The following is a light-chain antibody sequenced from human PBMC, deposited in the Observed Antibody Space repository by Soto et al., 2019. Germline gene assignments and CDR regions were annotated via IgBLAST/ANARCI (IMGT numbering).Light chain of an antibody. J-gene: IGKJ4*01. V-gene: IGKV3D-15*02. CDR2: DAS. CDR1: QSISSK. CDR3: QQYGSSPLT. Sequence: EIVMTQSPATLSVSPGERATLSCRASQSISSKLAWYQQKPGQAPRLLIYDASNRATGIPARFSGSGSGTDFTLTISSLEPEDFAVYYCQQYGSSPLTFGGGTKVDIK.